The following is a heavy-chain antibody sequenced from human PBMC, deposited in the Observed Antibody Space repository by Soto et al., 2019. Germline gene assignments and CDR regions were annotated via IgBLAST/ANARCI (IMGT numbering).Heavy chain of an antibody. CDR3: ARGPYGDNGGYFDY. D-gene: IGHD4-17*01. Sequence: SETLSLTCGVSGYSISGDYYWGWIRQPPGKGLEWIGIIHHSGRTFYNPSLKSRVTISVDTSKNQFSLKLSSVTAADTAVYYCARGPYGDNGGYFDYWGQGALVTVSS. CDR2: IHHSGRT. J-gene: IGHJ4*02. V-gene: IGHV4-38-2*01. CDR1: GYSISGDYY.